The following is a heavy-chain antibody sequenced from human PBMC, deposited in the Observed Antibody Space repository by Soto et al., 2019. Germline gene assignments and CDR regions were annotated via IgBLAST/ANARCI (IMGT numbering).Heavy chain of an antibody. CDR2: IWHDGSNY. V-gene: IGHV3-33*01. Sequence: QVQLVESGGGVVQPGTSLSLSCAASGFIFNNYGMQWVRQAPGKGLEWVAVIWHDGSNYGYADSVKGRFTVSRDNSKNTPYLQMNSLRAEDTAVYYCARDPGNDEDIDYWGQGTLVTVSS. CDR1: GFIFNNYG. CDR3: ARDPGNDEDIDY. J-gene: IGHJ4*02. D-gene: IGHD1-1*01.